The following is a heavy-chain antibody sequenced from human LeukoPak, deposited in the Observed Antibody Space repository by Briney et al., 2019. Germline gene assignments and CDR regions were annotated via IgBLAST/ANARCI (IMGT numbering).Heavy chain of an antibody. CDR3: ARGEYDLSYYYYYMDV. CDR1: GFTVSSNY. V-gene: IGHV3-66*01. Sequence: GGSLRLSCAASGFTVSSNYMSWVRQAPGKGLEWVSVIYSGGSTYYADSVKGRFTISRDNSKNTLYLQMNSLRAEDTAVYYCARGEYDLSYYYYYMDVWGKGTTVTVSS. J-gene: IGHJ6*03. D-gene: IGHD3-3*01. CDR2: IYSGGST.